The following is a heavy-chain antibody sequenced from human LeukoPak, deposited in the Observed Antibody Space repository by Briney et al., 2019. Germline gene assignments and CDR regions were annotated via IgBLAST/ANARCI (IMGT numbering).Heavy chain of an antibody. CDR1: GGTFSSYA. CDR3: ARVRGPLSWVY. Sequence: SVKVSCKASGGTFSSYAISWVRQAPGQGLEWMGGIIPIFGTANYAQKFQGRVTMTTDTSTSTAYMELRSLRSDDTAVYYCARVRGPLSWVYWGQGTLVTVSS. D-gene: IGHD1-26*01. V-gene: IGHV1-69*05. CDR2: IIPIFGTA. J-gene: IGHJ4*02.